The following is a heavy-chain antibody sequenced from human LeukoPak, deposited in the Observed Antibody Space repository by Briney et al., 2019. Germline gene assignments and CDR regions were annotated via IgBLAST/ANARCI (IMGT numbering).Heavy chain of an antibody. CDR2: IYTSGST. J-gene: IGHJ4*02. CDR1: GGSISSGSYY. CDR3: ARGAHEEVFDY. Sequence: SQTLSLTCTVSGGSISSGSYYWSWIRQPAGTGLEWIGRIYTSGSTNYNPSLKSRVTISVDTSKNQFSLKLSSVTAADTAVYYCARGAHEEVFDYWGQGTLVTVSS. V-gene: IGHV4-61*02.